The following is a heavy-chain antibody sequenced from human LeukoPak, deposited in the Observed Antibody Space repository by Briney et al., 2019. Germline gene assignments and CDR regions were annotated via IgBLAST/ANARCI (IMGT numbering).Heavy chain of an antibody. V-gene: IGHV3-11*01. CDR3: ARDQSQTYYYDSSGFDAFDI. Sequence: GGSLRLSCAASGFTFSDYYMSWIRQAPGKGLEWVSYISSSGSTIYYADSVKGRFTISRDNAKNSLYLQMNSLRAEDTAVYYCARDQSQTYYYDSSGFDAFDIWGQGTMVTVSS. CDR1: GFTFSDYY. J-gene: IGHJ3*02. CDR2: ISSSGSTI. D-gene: IGHD3-22*01.